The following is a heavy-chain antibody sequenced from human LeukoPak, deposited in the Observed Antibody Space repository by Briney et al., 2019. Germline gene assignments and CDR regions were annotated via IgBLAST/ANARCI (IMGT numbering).Heavy chain of an antibody. D-gene: IGHD3-22*01. CDR3: ARGRAYYYDSSGYPDY. CDR2: INHSGGT. V-gene: IGHV4-34*01. J-gene: IGHJ4*02. Sequence: SETLSLTCAVYGGSFSGYYWSWIRQPPGKGLEWIGEINHSGGTNYNPSLKSRVTISVDTSKNQFSLKLSSVTAADTAVYYCARGRAYYYDSSGYPDYWGQGTLVTVSS. CDR1: GGSFSGYY.